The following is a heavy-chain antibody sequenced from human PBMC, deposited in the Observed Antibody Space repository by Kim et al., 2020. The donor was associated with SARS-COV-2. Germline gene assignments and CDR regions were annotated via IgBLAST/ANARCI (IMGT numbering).Heavy chain of an antibody. V-gene: IGHV3-30*18. D-gene: IGHD2-2*01. J-gene: IGHJ6*02. CDR1: GFTFRNYG. CDR3: AKDGRYCSSTSCLATSYYYYGLDV. CDR2: ISYDGSNK. Sequence: GGSLRLSCAASGFTFRNYGMHWVRQAPGKGLEWVAVISYDGSNKYNADSVKGRFTISRDNSKNTLYLQMNSLRAEDTAVYYCAKDGRYCSSTSCLATSYYYYGLDVWGQGTTVTVSS.